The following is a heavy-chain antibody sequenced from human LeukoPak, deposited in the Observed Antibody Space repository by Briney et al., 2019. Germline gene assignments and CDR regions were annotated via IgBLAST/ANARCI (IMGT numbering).Heavy chain of an antibody. Sequence: ASVKVSCKASGYTFTDYYIHWVRQAPGQGLEWMGWINPNCGGTKYAQNFQGRVTMTRDTSINTAYMDLSRLTSDDTAVYYCAGGRGARYYDSSGLYYFDYWGQGTLVTVSS. CDR2: INPNCGGT. CDR1: GYTFTDYY. J-gene: IGHJ4*02. CDR3: AGGRGARYYDSSGLYYFDY. D-gene: IGHD3-22*01. V-gene: IGHV1-2*02.